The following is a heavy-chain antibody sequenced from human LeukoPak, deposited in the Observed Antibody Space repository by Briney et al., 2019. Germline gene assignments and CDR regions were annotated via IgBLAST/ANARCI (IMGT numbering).Heavy chain of an antibody. Sequence: PGGSLRLSCAASGFTFSSYWMSWVRQAPGKGLEWVANIKQDGSEKCYVDSVKGRFTISRDNAKNSLYLQMNSLRAEDTAVYYCAREADSRNAFDIWVQGTMVTVSS. CDR2: IKQDGSEK. CDR1: GFTFSSYW. CDR3: AREADSRNAFDI. V-gene: IGHV3-7*01. D-gene: IGHD1-14*01. J-gene: IGHJ3*02.